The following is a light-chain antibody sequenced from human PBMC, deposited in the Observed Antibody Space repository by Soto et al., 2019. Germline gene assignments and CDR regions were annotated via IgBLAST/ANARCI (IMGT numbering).Light chain of an antibody. CDR2: GAS. Sequence: EIVLTQSPGTLSLSPGERATLSCRASQSVSSSYLAWYQQKPGQAPRLLIYGASSRATGIPDRFSGSGSGTDFTLTISRLEPEDFAXYXXXQYXXSPRTFGQGTKLEIK. V-gene: IGKV3-20*01. CDR1: QSVSSSY. CDR3: XQYXXSPRT. J-gene: IGKJ2*01.